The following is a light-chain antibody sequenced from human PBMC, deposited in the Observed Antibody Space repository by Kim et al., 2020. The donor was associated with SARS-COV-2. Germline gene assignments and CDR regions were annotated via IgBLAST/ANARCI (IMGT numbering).Light chain of an antibody. CDR2: TNI. V-gene: IGLV1-44*01. CDR3: AAWDDSLNGVV. Sequence: VTISCAGSSSNIGHNTVTWYQQVPGTAPKLLIYTNIERPSGVPDRFSGSKSGTSASLAISGLQSEDEADYYCAAWDDSLNGVVFGGGTQLTVL. J-gene: IGLJ2*01. CDR1: SSNIGHNT.